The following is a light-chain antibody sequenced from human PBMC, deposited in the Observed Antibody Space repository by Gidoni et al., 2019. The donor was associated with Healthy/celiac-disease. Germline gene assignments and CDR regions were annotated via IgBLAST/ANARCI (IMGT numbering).Light chain of an antibody. J-gene: IGKJ4*01. CDR1: QSISSW. CDR2: KAS. V-gene: IGKV1-5*03. CDR3: QQYNSPPLT. Sequence: DIQMTKSPSTLSASVGDRVTITCRASQSISSWLAWYQQKPGKAPKLLIYKASSLESGVPSRFSGSGSGTEFTLTISSLQPDDFATYYCQQYNSPPLTFGGGTKVEIK.